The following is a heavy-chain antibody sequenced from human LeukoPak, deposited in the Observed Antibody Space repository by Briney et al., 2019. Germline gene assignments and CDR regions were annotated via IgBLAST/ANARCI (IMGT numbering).Heavy chain of an antibody. J-gene: IGHJ3*02. D-gene: IGHD4-17*01. CDR1: GFTFSAFA. V-gene: IGHV3-23*01. Sequence: SGGSLRLSCTASGFTFSAFAMMWVRQAPGKAPEWITAIRGGGTGSFYAGSVMGRLTMSKDTSKDTLFLQMNNLRAEDTAVYYCARDPNGDYVGAFYMWGPGKMVTVSS. CDR2: IRGGGTGS. CDR3: ARDPNGDYVGAFYM.